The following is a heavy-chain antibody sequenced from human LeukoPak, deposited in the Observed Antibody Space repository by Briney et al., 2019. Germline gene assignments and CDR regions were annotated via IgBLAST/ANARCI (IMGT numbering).Heavy chain of an antibody. CDR2: ISGSGGST. V-gene: IGHV3-23*01. CDR3: AKKAAAGNDYYYYYMDV. D-gene: IGHD6-13*01. Sequence: GGSLRLSCAASGFTFSSYAMSWVRQAPGKGLEWVSAISGSGGSTYYADSVKGRFTISRDNSKNTLYLQMNSLRAEDTAVYYCAKKAAAGNDYYYYYMDVWGKGTTVTVSS. CDR1: GFTFSSYA. J-gene: IGHJ6*03.